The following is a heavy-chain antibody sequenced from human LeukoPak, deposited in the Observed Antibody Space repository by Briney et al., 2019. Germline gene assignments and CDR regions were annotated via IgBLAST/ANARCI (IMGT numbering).Heavy chain of an antibody. D-gene: IGHD2-15*01. Sequence: PSETLSLTCTVSGGSISGYYWNWIRQPPGKGLEWIGYIYYRGSTNYNPSLKSRVTMSLDTSKNQFSLKLSSVTAADTAVYHCARDSGSNFDYWGQGTLVTVSS. CDR3: ARDSGSNFDY. CDR1: GGSISGYY. J-gene: IGHJ4*02. CDR2: IYYRGST. V-gene: IGHV4-59*01.